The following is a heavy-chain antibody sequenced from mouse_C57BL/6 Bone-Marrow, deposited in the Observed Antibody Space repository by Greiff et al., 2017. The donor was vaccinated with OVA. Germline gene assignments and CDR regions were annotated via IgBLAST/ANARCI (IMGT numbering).Heavy chain of an antibody. CDR3: TTSIYYYGSSYN. Sequence: EVQRVESGAELVRPGASVKLSCTASGFNIKDDYMHWVKQRPEQGLEWIGWIDPENGDTEYASKFQGKATITADTSSNTAYLQLSSLTSEDTAVYYCTTSIYYYGSSYNWGQGTTLTVSS. V-gene: IGHV14-4*01. J-gene: IGHJ2*01. D-gene: IGHD1-1*01. CDR2: IDPENGDT. CDR1: GFNIKDDY.